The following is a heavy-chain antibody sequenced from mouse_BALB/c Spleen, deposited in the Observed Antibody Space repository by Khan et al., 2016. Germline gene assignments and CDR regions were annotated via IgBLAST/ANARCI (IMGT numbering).Heavy chain of an antibody. D-gene: IGHD2-1*01. Sequence: QVQLQQSGAELVRPGASVTLSCKASGYTFSDYEMHWVKQTPIHGLQWIGSIDPETGGTAYNQKFKGQATLTPGRSSSTSYMELRSLTSEDSAVYYCTRKGIFYGTYDFDSWGQGTTLTVSS. CDR3: TRKGIFYGTYDFDS. J-gene: IGHJ2*01. V-gene: IGHV1-15*01. CDR2: IDPETGGT. CDR1: GYTFSDYE.